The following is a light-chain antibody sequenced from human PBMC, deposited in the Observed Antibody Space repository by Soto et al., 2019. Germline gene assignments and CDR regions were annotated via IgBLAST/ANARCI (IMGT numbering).Light chain of an antibody. Sequence: IVLTQSPATLSVSAGERATLSCRASPSVTNYLAWYQQKPGQPPRLLIYGAFNRAAGIPARFSGSGSGTDCTLTISRLETEDFAVYYCQQCGRSPTTFGQGTKVDIK. J-gene: IGKJ1*01. CDR1: PSVTNY. CDR3: QQCGRSPTT. CDR2: GAF. V-gene: IGKV3-11*01.